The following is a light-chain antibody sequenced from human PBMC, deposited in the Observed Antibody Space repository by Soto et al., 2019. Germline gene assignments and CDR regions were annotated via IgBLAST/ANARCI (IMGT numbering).Light chain of an antibody. Sequence: DIQLTQSPSSLSASVGDRATITCRASQNISSHLNWFQQKPGKAPKLLIYDASGLASGDPSRFSGSGSGTDFTLTISSLQTEDFATYYCQQRYSTPYTFGRGTKVEI. J-gene: IGKJ2*01. V-gene: IGKV1-39*01. CDR3: QQRYSTPYT. CDR1: QNISSH. CDR2: DAS.